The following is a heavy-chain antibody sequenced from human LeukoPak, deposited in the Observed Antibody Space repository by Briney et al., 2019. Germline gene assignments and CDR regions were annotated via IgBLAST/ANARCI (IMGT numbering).Heavy chain of an antibody. D-gene: IGHD6-13*01. V-gene: IGHV3-21*04. Sequence: GGSLRLSCAASGITFSSYSMNWVRQAPGKGLEWVSSISSSSSYIYYADSVKGRFTISRDNAKNSLYLQMNSLRAEDTAVYYCARDRRYSSSWYAQEYYFDYWGQGTLVTVSS. J-gene: IGHJ4*02. CDR3: ARDRRYSSSWYAQEYYFDY. CDR1: GITFSSYS. CDR2: ISSSSSYI.